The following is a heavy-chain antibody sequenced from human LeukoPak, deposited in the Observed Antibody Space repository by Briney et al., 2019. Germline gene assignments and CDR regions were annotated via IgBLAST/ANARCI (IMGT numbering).Heavy chain of an antibody. V-gene: IGHV3-23*01. Sequence: LGGSLRLSCAASVFTFSSYAMSWVCEAPGKGLEWVSAIFGSGRSTYYADSVKGRFTISRDNSKNTLYLQMNSLRAEDTAVYYCAKDHGPKPKFPDDYWGQGTLVTVSS. CDR2: IFGSGRST. CDR1: VFTFSSYA. CDR3: AKDHGPKPKFPDDY. J-gene: IGHJ4*02. D-gene: IGHD5-24*01.